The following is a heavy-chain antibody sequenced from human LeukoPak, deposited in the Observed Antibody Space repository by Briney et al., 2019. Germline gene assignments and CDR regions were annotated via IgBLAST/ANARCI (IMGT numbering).Heavy chain of an antibody. D-gene: IGHD3-3*01. V-gene: IGHV3-23*01. CDR1: GFSFRSYA. CDR2: ITGSGDGT. Sequence: GGSLRLSCVASGFSFRSYAMNWVRQAPGKGLEWVSSITGSGDGTYYGDSMWGRFTISRDNSKNTLYLEMNSLRVEDTAVYYCAKDGIWSGRNWFDPWGQGTLVTVSS. J-gene: IGHJ5*02. CDR3: AKDGIWSGRNWFDP.